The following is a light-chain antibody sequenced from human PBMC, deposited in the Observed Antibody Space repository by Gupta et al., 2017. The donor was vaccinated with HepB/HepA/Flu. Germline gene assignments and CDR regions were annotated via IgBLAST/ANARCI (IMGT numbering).Light chain of an antibody. CDR1: QSLLHSNGYNY. CDR2: LGS. Sequence: VMPQSPFSLPVSPGEPASILCRSSQSLLHSNGYNYLDWYLQKPGQSPQLLIYLGSNRASGVTDSFSGSGSGTDFTLKISRVEAEDVGVYYCMQSRPTPPRNTFGQGTKLEIK. V-gene: IGKV2-28*01. J-gene: IGKJ2*01. CDR3: MQSRPTPPRNT.